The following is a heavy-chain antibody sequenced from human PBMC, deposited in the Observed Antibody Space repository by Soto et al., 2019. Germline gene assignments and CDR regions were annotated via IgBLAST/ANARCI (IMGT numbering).Heavy chain of an antibody. J-gene: IGHJ3*02. Sequence: GGSLRLSCAASGFSFSNYDMNWVRQTPVKGLEWVSYISSGSTYYADSVKDRFTISRDNSKNTLYLQMNSLRAEDTAVYYCAKVALGGYYDSSGYRGAFDIWGQGTMVTVSS. D-gene: IGHD3-22*01. CDR1: GFSFSNYD. CDR3: AKVALGGYYDSSGYRGAFDI. CDR2: ISSGST. V-gene: IGHV3-48*01.